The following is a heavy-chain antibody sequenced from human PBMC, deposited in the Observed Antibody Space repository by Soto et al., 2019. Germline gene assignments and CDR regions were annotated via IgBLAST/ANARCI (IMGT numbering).Heavy chain of an antibody. CDR1: GFTFSYG. CDR2: MSYDSSNK. CDR3: AKLVIGYCSGNTCDDS. Sequence: VQLLESGGGLIQPGGSLRLSCAASGFTFSYGILWRRQAPARGLEWVAYMSYDSSNKFYEDSVKGRLTISSENNKNTQFLQMNSLRAEDTDVSYCAKLVIGYCSGNTCDDSWGQGPLVAVSS. J-gene: IGHJ4*02. V-gene: IGHV3-30*18. D-gene: IGHD2-15*01.